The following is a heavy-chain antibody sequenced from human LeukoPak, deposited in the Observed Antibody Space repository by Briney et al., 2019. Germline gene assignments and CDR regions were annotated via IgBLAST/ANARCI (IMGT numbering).Heavy chain of an antibody. V-gene: IGHV3-23*01. CDR3: ANKKGRITVAGFPFDY. CDR1: GFTFSSYA. CDR2: ISGSGGST. Sequence: GGSLRLSCAASGFTFSSYAMSWVRQAPGKGLEWVSAISGSGGSTYYADSVKGRFTISRDNSKNTLYLQMNSLRAEDTAVYYCANKKGRITVAGFPFDYWGQGTLVTVSS. J-gene: IGHJ4*02. D-gene: IGHD6-19*01.